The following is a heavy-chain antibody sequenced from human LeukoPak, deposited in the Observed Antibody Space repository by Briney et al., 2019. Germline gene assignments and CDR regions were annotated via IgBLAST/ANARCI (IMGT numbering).Heavy chain of an antibody. J-gene: IGHJ6*03. V-gene: IGHV1-2*02. D-gene: IGHD5-24*01. Sequence: ASVKVSCKASGYTFTGYYMHWVRQAPGQGLEWMGWINPNSGGTNYAQKFQGRVTMTRDTSISTAYMELSRLRSDDTAVYYCARGPGATDYYYYYYYMDVWGKGTTVTVSS. CDR2: INPNSGGT. CDR1: GYTFTGYY. CDR3: ARGPGATDYYYYYYYMDV.